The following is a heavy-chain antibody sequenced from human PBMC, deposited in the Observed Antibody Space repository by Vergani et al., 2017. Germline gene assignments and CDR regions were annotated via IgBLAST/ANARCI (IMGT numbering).Heavy chain of an antibody. V-gene: IGHV4-39*07. J-gene: IGHJ4*02. CDR2: ISYSGST. D-gene: IGHD3-10*01. CDR3: ATMAEVRGPD. Sequence: QLQLQESGPGLVKPSETLSLTCTVSGGSISSSSYYWGWIRQPPGKGLEWIGSISYSGSTYYNPSLKSRVTISVDTSKNQFSLKLSSVTAADTAVYYCATMAEVRGPDWGQGTLVTVSS. CDR1: GGSISSSSYY.